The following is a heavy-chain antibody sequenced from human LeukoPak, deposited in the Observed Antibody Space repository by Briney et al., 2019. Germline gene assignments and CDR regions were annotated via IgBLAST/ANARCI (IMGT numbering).Heavy chain of an antibody. Sequence: GGSLRLSCASSGFTFSIYAMSWVRQAPGKGLEWVSGISGSGGSTYYADSVKGRFTISRDNSKNTPYVQMNSLRAEDTAVYSCAKGLYYSGSGSYPIYYYYGMDVWGRGTTVAVSS. CDR1: GFTFSIYA. CDR2: ISGSGGST. J-gene: IGHJ6*02. D-gene: IGHD3-10*01. CDR3: AKGLYYSGSGSYPIYYYYGMDV. V-gene: IGHV3-23*01.